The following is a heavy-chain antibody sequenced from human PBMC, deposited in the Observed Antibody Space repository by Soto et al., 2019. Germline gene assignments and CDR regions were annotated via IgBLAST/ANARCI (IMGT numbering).Heavy chain of an antibody. D-gene: IGHD3-3*01. CDR3: ARTPTVSGFLEWSKRRYYYYGMDV. J-gene: IGHJ6*02. Sequence: ASLKVSCKASGYTFTKYTMNWVRQAPGQRPEWMGWINAGDGNAKYSQKFQGRVTFTRDTSANTAYMELSSLRSEDTAVYYCARTPTVSGFLEWSKRRYYYYGMDVWGQGTTVPVSS. CDR2: INAGDGNA. CDR1: GYTFTKYT. V-gene: IGHV1-3*01.